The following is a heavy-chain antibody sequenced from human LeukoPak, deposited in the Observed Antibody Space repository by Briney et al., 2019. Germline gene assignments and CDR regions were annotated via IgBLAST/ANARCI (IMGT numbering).Heavy chain of an antibody. CDR1: GGSISSYY. D-gene: IGHD2-15*01. Sequence: SETLSLTCTVSGGSISSYYWGWIRQPPGKGLEWIGSIYYSGSTYYNPSLKSRVTISVDTSKNQFSLKLSSVTAADTAVYYCARLVSAWWGGVGYWGQGTLVTVSS. J-gene: IGHJ4*02. CDR2: IYYSGST. CDR3: ARLVSAWWGGVGY. V-gene: IGHV4-39*01.